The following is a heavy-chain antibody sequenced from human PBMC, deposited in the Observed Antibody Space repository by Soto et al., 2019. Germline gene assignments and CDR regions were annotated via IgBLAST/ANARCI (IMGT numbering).Heavy chain of an antibody. J-gene: IGHJ3*02. CDR2: INPNSGGT. D-gene: IGHD5-18*01. Sequence: ASVKVSCKASGYTFTGYYMHWVRQAPGQGLEWMGWINPNSGGTNYAQKFQGRVTMTRDTSISTAYMELSRLRSDDTAVYYCARDMDTAMVTGAFDIWGQGTMVTVSS. V-gene: IGHV1-2*02. CDR3: ARDMDTAMVTGAFDI. CDR1: GYTFTGYY.